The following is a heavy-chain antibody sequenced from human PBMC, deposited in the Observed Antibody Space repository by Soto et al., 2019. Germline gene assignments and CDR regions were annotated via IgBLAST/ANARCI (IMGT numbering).Heavy chain of an antibody. Sequence: PEASLRLSSQASGFTVSSNSVCCVRQVPGKGLEWVSVIYIAGNTYYADSVKGRFTLSRDTSKNTLYLQMNSLRAEDTAVYYCARDPPYYDFRLVVWGQGT. V-gene: IGHV3-66*01. CDR3: ARDPPYYDFRLVV. D-gene: IGHD3-3*01. CDR1: GFTVSSNS. J-gene: IGHJ6*02. CDR2: IYIAGNT.